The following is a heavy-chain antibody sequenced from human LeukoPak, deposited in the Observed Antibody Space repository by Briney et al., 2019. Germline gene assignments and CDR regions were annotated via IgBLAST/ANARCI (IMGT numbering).Heavy chain of an antibody. J-gene: IGHJ4*02. CDR2: ISTYNGNT. D-gene: IGHD1-26*01. CDR1: GYTFTNYG. CDR3: ARESGSYYFDY. Sequence: ASVKVSCKASGYTFTNYGINWVRQAPGQGLEWMGWISTYNGNTNYAQKLQGRVTMTTDTSTSTAYMELRSLRSDDTAVYYCARESGSYYFDYWGQGTLVTVSS. V-gene: IGHV1-18*01.